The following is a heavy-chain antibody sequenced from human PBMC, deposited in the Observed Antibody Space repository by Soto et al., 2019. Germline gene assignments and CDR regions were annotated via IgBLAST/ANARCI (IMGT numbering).Heavy chain of an antibody. D-gene: IGHD2-15*01. J-gene: IGHJ4*02. CDR2: IYYNGST. CDR1: GGSISTYY. V-gene: IGHV4-59*01. CDR3: ARGRYCSGGTCYELGFDY. Sequence: QVQLQESGPGLVKPSETLSLTCTVSGGSISTYYWSWIRQPPGKGLEWIGYIYYNGSTNHNPSLKSRVTISVDTSSNQFSLKLSSVTTADTAVYYCARGRYCSGGTCYELGFDYWGQGSLVPVSS.